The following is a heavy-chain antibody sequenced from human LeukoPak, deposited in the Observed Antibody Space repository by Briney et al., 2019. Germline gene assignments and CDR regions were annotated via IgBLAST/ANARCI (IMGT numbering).Heavy chain of an antibody. Sequence: GGSLRLSCAASGFTFSSYTMNWVRQAPGKGLEWVSSIGSSSSYIYYADSVKGRFTISRDNAKNSLYLQMNSLRAEDTAVYYCARDTYDILTGYYKWAFDIWGQGTMVTVSS. CDR2: IGSSSSYI. V-gene: IGHV3-21*06. CDR3: ARDTYDILTGYYKWAFDI. D-gene: IGHD3-9*01. J-gene: IGHJ3*02. CDR1: GFTFSSYT.